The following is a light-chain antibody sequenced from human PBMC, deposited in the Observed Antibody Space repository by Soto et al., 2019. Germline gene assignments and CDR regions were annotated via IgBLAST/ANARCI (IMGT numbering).Light chain of an antibody. CDR2: DVG. V-gene: IGLV2-11*01. CDR1: SSDVGGYNY. CDR3: CSYAGSDTYVV. Sequence: QSVLTQPRSVSGSPGQSVPISCTGTSSDVGGYNYVSWYQQHPGKAPKLMIYDVGKRPSGVPDHFSGSKSGNTASLTISGLQAEDEADYYCCSYAGSDTYVVFGGGTKLTVL. J-gene: IGLJ2*01.